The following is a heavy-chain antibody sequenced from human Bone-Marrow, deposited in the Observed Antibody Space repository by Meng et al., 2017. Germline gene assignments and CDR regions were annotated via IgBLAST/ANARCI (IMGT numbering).Heavy chain of an antibody. Sequence: SETLSLTCTVSGGSISSYYWSWIRQPPGKGLEWIGYLYYSGSTNYNPSLKSRVTMSVDTSKNQFSLKLSSVTAADTAVYYCARGRAGPYDYWGQGTLVTVSS. CDR1: GGSISSYY. J-gene: IGHJ4*02. CDR2: LYYSGST. V-gene: IGHV4-59*12. D-gene: IGHD3-10*01. CDR3: ARGRAGPYDY.